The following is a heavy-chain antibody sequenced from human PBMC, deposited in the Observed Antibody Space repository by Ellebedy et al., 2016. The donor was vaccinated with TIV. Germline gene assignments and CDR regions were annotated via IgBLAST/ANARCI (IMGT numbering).Heavy chain of an antibody. J-gene: IGHJ5*02. V-gene: IGHV1-18*01. CDR3: ARYCNSTTCSNWFDP. D-gene: IGHD2-2*01. Sequence: QKLQGRVTMTTDISTSTAYMELRSLRSDDTAVYYCARYCNSTTCSNWFDPWGQGTLVTVSS.